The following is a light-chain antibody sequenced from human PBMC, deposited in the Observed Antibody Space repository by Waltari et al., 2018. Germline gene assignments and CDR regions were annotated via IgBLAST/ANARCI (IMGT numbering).Light chain of an antibody. Sequence: DIQLTQSPSFLSASVGDRVTITCRDSQDINSHLAWYQLRAGKAPKFLISAAPTLQSGVPSRFSGSGSGTDFTLTIRSLQPEDFATYYCQQLDTYPLTFGGGTKV. J-gene: IGKJ4*01. CDR2: AAP. V-gene: IGKV1-9*01. CDR1: QDINSH. CDR3: QQLDTYPLT.